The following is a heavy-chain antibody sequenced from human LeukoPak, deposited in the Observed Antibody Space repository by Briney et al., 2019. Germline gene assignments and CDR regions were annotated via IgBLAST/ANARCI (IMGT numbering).Heavy chain of an antibody. V-gene: IGHV3-66*01. CDR3: ARSPVGRIRKLLWFGELWDGYFDY. Sequence: PGGSLRLSCAASGFTVSSNYMSWVRQAPGKGLEWVSVIYSGGSTYYADSVKGRFTISRDNSKNTLYLQMNSLRAEDTAVYYCARSPVGRIRKLLWFGELWDGYFDYWGQGTLVTVSS. CDR1: GFTVSSNY. D-gene: IGHD3-10*01. CDR2: IYSGGST. J-gene: IGHJ4*02.